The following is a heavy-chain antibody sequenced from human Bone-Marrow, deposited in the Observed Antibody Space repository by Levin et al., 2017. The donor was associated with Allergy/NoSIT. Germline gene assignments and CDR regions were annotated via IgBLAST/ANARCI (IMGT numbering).Heavy chain of an antibody. J-gene: IGHJ4*02. CDR3: ARAGLFCSDDVCSVSGVDY. CDR1: GFTFSTYT. D-gene: IGHD2-8*01. Sequence: PPGGSLRLSCAASGFTFSTYTMHWVRQAPGKGLEWVALISHDGSNKYYADSVKGRFTISRDNSNNNLYLQMNSLKIEDTAAYTCARAGLFCSDDVCSVSGVDYWGQGIPVIVSS. CDR2: ISHDGSNK. V-gene: IGHV3-30*04.